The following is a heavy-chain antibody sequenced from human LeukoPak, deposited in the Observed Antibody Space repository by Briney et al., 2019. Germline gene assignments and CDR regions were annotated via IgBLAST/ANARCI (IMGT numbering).Heavy chain of an antibody. V-gene: IGHV3-23*01. J-gene: IGHJ4*02. CDR2: ISGSGGST. CDR1: GFTFSSYA. Sequence: GGSLRLSCAASGFTFSSYAMSWVRQAPGKGLEWVSAISGSGGSTYYADSVKGRFTISRDNSKNTLYLQMNSLRAEDTAVYYCAKDGEESSAFLEWLSDYWGQGTLVTVSS. D-gene: IGHD3-3*01. CDR3: AKDGEESSAFLEWLSDY.